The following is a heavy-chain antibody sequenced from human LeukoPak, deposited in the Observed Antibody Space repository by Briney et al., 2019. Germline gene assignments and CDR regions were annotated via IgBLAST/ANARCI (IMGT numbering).Heavy chain of an antibody. Sequence: ASVKVSCKASGYTFSGYYIHWVRQAPGQGLEWMGWINPNSGGTNYARKFQGRVTMTRDTSISTAYMDLSRLRSDDTAVCYCARAFYYDSSGYADAFDIWGQGTMVTVSS. CDR2: INPNSGGT. V-gene: IGHV1-2*02. CDR3: ARAFYYDSSGYADAFDI. J-gene: IGHJ3*02. CDR1: GYTFSGYY. D-gene: IGHD3-22*01.